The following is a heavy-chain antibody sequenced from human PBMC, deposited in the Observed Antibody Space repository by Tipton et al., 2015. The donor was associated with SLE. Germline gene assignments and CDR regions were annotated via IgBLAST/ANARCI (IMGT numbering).Heavy chain of an antibody. Sequence: TLSLTCIVSGGYITGHHWSWIRQPPGKGLEWIGYIHYTGSSNHNPSLRGRVTMSVDTSKNQFSLSVNSVTAADTAAYYCARSMFTTKRVFDYWGQGTLVTVSS. CDR2: IHYTGSS. D-gene: IGHD3-16*01. J-gene: IGHJ4*02. CDR1: GGYITGHH. CDR3: ARSMFTTKRVFDY. V-gene: IGHV4-59*11.